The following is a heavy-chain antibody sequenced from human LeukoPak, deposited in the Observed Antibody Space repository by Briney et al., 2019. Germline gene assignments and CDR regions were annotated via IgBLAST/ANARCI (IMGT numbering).Heavy chain of an antibody. J-gene: IGHJ4*02. D-gene: IGHD4-11*01. Sequence: GGSLRLSCAASGFTFSSYAMSWVRQAPGKGLEWVSAISGSGGSTYYADSVKGRFTISRDNSKNTLYLQMNSLRAEDTAVYYCAKQHYSNYRMMVYHFDYWGQGTLVTVSS. CDR3: AKQHYSNYRMMVYHFDY. CDR2: ISGSGGST. CDR1: GFTFSSYA. V-gene: IGHV3-23*01.